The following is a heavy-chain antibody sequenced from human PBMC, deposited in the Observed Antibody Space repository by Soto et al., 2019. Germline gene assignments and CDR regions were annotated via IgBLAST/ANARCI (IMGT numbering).Heavy chain of an antibody. V-gene: IGHV4-39*01. J-gene: IGHJ4*02. CDR3: ARRRRDILTGSPGTLDF. D-gene: IGHD3-9*01. CDR1: GGSISSSSYY. Sequence: SETLSLTCTVSGGSISSSSYYWGWILQPPGKGLEWIGSIYYSGSTYYNPSLKSRVTISVDTSKNQFSLKLSSVTAADTAVYYCARRRRDILTGSPGTLDFWGQGTLVTVSS. CDR2: IYYSGST.